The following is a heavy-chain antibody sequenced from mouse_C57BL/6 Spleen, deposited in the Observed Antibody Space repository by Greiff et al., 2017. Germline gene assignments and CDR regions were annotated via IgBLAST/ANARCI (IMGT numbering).Heavy chain of an antibody. CDR3: AGLSSGYVTWFAY. J-gene: IGHJ3*01. CDR2: IDPANGNT. V-gene: IGHV14-3*01. D-gene: IGHD3-2*02. CDR1: GFNIKNTY. Sequence: VQLQQSVAELVRPGASVKLSCTASGFNIKNTYMHWVKQRPEQGLEWIGRIDPANGNTKYAPKFQGKATITADTSSNTAYLQLSSLTSEDTAIYCCAGLSSGYVTWFAYWGQGTLVTVSA.